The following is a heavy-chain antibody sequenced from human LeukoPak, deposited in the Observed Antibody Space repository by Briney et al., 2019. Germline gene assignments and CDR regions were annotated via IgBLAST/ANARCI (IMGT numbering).Heavy chain of an antibody. D-gene: IGHD6-19*01. J-gene: IGHJ4*02. Sequence: SETLSLTCTVSGGSISSNGYYWAWFRQPPGKGLEWIGSIYYSGGTYYNPSLKSRVTISIDTSKNQFSLKLRSVTAADTAVYYCARREQWLVGDDYWGQGTLVTVSS. V-gene: IGHV4-39*07. CDR1: GGSISSNGYY. CDR3: ARREQWLVGDDY. CDR2: IYYSGGT.